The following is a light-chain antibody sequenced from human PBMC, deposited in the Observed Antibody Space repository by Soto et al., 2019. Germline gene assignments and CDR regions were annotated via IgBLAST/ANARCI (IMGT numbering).Light chain of an antibody. CDR3: ASFTRSVTVV. Sequence: QSALTQPASVSGSPGQSTTISCAGTSSDVGGYNYVSWYQQHPGKVPRLIISDVNKRPSGVSDRFSGSKSGNTASLTISGLQAEDEADYYCASFTRSVTVVFGGGTQLTVL. CDR2: DVN. CDR1: SSDVGGYNY. V-gene: IGLV2-14*03. J-gene: IGLJ2*01.